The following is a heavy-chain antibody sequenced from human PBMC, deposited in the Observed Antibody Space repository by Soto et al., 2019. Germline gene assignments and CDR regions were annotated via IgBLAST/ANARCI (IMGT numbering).Heavy chain of an antibody. CDR2: IIPALGTA. CDR3: ARPAFGNYWYFDL. J-gene: IGHJ2*01. V-gene: IGHV1-69*08. D-gene: IGHD3-10*01. Sequence: QDQLEQSGAEVKKPGSSVKVSCKASGGTFSSHTFSWVRQAPGQGLEWMGRIIPALGTATYAQKFQGRVTITADESATTVYMELNSLRSEDTAVYYCARPAFGNYWYFDLWGRGTLVTVSS. CDR1: GGTFSSHT.